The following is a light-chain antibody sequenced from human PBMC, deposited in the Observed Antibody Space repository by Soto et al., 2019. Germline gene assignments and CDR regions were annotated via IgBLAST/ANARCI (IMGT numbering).Light chain of an antibody. CDR1: QGISTY. J-gene: IGKJ1*01. CDR3: QQSNSITWT. V-gene: IGKV1-39*01. Sequence: IQMTQSPYSLSASVGDRVTITCLASQGISTYLNWYQQKPGKAPKVLIYAASSLQSGVPSRFSGSGSETDFTLTISSLQPEDFATYSCQQSNSITWTFGQGTKVDIK. CDR2: AAS.